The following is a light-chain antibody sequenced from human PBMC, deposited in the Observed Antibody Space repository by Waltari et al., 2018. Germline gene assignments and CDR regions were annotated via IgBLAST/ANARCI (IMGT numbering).Light chain of an antibody. CDR3: CSYVGLGTYV. CDR1: SSDVGNYNL. V-gene: IGLV2-23*02. J-gene: IGLJ1*01. CDR2: EVT. Sequence: QSGLAQPASASGSPGQSITITCTGTSSDVGNYNLVSRYQQRPGKAPRLLIYEVTKRAPGTSVRFSASTPGNAASLSISGLQGQEVEADYYCCSYVGLGTYVFGTGTKVTV.